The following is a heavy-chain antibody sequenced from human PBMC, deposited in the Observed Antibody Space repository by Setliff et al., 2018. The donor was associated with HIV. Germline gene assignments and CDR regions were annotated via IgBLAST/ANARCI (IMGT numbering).Heavy chain of an antibody. V-gene: IGHV3-23*01. CDR2: ISGSGGST. D-gene: IGHD1-26*01. Sequence: PGGSLRLSCAASGFTFSNYGMYWVRQAPGKGLEWVSAISGSGGSTYYADSVKGGFTISRDNSKNTLDLQMNSLRAEDTAVYYCAKGRHLLYYFDYWGQGTLVTVSS. J-gene: IGHJ4*02. CDR3: AKGRHLLYYFDY. CDR1: GFTFSNYG.